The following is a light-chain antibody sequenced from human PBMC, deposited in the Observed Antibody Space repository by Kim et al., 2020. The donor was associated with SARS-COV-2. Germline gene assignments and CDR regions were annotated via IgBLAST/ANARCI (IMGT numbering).Light chain of an antibody. Sequence: RVTISCTGSSSNIGAGYDVHWYQQLPGTAPHLLIYDNSNRPSGVPDRFSGSKSGTSASLAITGLQAEDEADYYCQSYDSSLSALYVFGTGTKVTVL. CDR2: DNS. CDR3: QSYDSSLSALYV. CDR1: SSNIGAGYD. V-gene: IGLV1-40*01. J-gene: IGLJ1*01.